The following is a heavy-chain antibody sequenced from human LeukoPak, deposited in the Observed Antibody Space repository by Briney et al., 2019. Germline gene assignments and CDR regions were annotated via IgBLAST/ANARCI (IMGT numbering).Heavy chain of an antibody. D-gene: IGHD2-15*01. Sequence: ASVKVSCKASGYTFTSYYMHWVRQAPGQGLEWMGIINPSGGSTSYAQKFQGRVTMTRDTSASTVYMELSSLRSEDTAVYYCAREGYCSGGSCYFFDYWGQGTLVTVSS. V-gene: IGHV1-46*01. J-gene: IGHJ4*02. CDR1: GYTFTSYY. CDR3: AREGYCSGGSCYFFDY. CDR2: INPSGGST.